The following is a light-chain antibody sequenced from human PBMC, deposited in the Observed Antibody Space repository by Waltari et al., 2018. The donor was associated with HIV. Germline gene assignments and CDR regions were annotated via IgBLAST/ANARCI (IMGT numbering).Light chain of an antibody. V-gene: IGLV2-14*03. CDR2: DVN. CDR3: ASYTVNSTGV. J-gene: IGLJ1*01. Sequence: QSALSQPASVSASPGQSVAISSPGRSSDIGRYTFVSCYQQHPDKTPRLILFDVNNRPSGISDRFSGSKSGTTASLTISTVETDDEADYYCASYTVNSTGVFGSGTKLTVL. CDR1: SSDIGRYTF.